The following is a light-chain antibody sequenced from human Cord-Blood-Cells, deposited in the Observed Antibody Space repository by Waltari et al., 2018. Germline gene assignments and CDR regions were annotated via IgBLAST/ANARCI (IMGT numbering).Light chain of an antibody. CDR3: QQYNSYNT. CDR2: KAS. J-gene: IGKJ2*01. Sequence: DIQMTQSPSTLSASVGDRGTIPCRASQSISSWLAWYQQKPGKAPKLLIYKASSLESGVPSRFSGSGSGTEFTLTISSLQPDDFATYYCQQYNSYNTFGQGTKLEIK. V-gene: IGKV1-5*03. CDR1: QSISSW.